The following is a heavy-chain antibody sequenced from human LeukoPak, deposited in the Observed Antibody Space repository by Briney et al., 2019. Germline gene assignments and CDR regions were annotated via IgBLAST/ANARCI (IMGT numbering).Heavy chain of an antibody. CDR3: AKRRRYSSGAYYYYGMHL. J-gene: IGHJ6*02. CDR2: ISGSGGST. D-gene: IGHD6-19*01. CDR1: GFTLSSYA. V-gene: IGHV3-23*01. Sequence: GGSLRLSCAASGFTLSSYAMSWVRLAPGKGLEWVSAISGSGGSTYYADSVKGRFTISRDNSKNTLYLQMNTLRAEDTAVYYCAKRRRYSSGAYYYYGMHLWGQGTTVTLSS.